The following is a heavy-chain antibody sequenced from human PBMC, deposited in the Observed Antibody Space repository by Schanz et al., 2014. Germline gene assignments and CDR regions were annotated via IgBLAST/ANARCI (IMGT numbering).Heavy chain of an antibody. D-gene: IGHD3-10*01. Sequence: QVHLEQSGPEVKKPGASVKLSCRASGYPFTNYYIHWVRQAPGQGPELMGWINAHTGNTQYAQKFQGRVNMTRDTVTTTVHLELTRLRTDDTAIYYCARVHIATYHYNSPGAFDIWGRGTRVTVSS. CDR3: ARVHIATYHYNSPGAFDI. J-gene: IGHJ3*02. V-gene: IGHV1-2*02. CDR1: GYPFTNYY. CDR2: INAHTGNT.